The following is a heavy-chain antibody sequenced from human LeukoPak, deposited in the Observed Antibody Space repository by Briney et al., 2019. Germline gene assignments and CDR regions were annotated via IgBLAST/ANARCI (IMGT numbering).Heavy chain of an antibody. CDR3: VLDLFSSFAFDI. Sequence: GGSLSLACVASGFTFSTYSMSWVRQAPGKGLEWVSGINSDGSSTYYADSVKGRFTTSRDNAKNALHLQMNSLTAEDTAVYYCVLDLFSSFAFDIWGQGTMVTVSS. D-gene: IGHD3/OR15-3a*01. J-gene: IGHJ3*02. CDR2: INSDGSST. V-gene: IGHV3-74*01. CDR1: GFTFSTYS.